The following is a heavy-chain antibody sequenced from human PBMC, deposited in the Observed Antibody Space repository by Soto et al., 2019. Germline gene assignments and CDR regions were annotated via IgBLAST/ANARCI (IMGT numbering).Heavy chain of an antibody. CDR3: ARDRGPSSGYYPYWFDP. D-gene: IGHD3-22*01. CDR2: IIPIFGTA. J-gene: IGHJ5*02. CDR1: GGTFSSYA. Sequence: QVQLVQSGAEVKKPGSSVKVSCKASGGTFSSYAITWVRQAPGQGLEWMGGIIPIFGTANYAQKFQARVRITADESTSKAYMELSSLRSEDTAVYYCARDRGPSSGYYPYWFDPWGQGTLVTVSS. V-gene: IGHV1-69*12.